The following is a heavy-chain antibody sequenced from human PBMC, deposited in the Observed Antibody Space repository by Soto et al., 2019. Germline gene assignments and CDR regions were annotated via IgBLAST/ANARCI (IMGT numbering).Heavy chain of an antibody. CDR2: ISSSGSTI. Sequence: GGSLRLSCAASGFTFSDYYMSWIRQAPGKGLEWVSYISSSGSTIYYADSVKGRFTISRDNAKNSLYLQMNSLRAEDTAVYYRAFGGLYCSGGSCYSPPGAWGQGTLVTVSS. CDR3: AFGGLYCSGGSCYSPPGA. J-gene: IGHJ4*02. CDR1: GFTFSDYY. D-gene: IGHD2-15*01. V-gene: IGHV3-11*01.